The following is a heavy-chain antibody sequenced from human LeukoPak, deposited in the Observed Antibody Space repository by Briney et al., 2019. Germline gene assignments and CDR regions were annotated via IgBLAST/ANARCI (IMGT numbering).Heavy chain of an antibody. CDR3: TRVMTIDYYDTSGYYY. CDR1: GFTFSRYW. J-gene: IGHJ4*02. V-gene: IGHV3-74*01. Sequence: GGSLRLSCAASGFTFSRYWMHWVRQAPGKGLVWVSRINSDGSSTNYADAVKGRFTVSRDNAKNTLYLQMNSLRAEDPAVYYCTRVMTIDYYDTSGYYYWGQGTLVTVSS. CDR2: INSDGSST. D-gene: IGHD3-22*01.